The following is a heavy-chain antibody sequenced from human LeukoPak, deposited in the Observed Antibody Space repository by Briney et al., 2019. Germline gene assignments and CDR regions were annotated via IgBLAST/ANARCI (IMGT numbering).Heavy chain of an antibody. V-gene: IGHV4-59*01. CDR1: GGSISSYY. Sequence: PSETLSLTCTVSGGSISSYYWSWIRQPPGKRLEWIGYIYYSGSTNYNPSLKSRVTISVDTSKNQFSLKLSSVTAADTAVYYCARASYYYDSSGYPVIYFDYWGQGTLVTVSS. CDR3: ARASYYYDSSGYPVIYFDY. CDR2: IYYSGST. J-gene: IGHJ4*02. D-gene: IGHD3-22*01.